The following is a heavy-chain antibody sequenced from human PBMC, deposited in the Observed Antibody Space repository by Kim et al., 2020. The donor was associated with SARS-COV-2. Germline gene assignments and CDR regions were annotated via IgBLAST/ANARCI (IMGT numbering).Heavy chain of an antibody. D-gene: IGHD3-10*01. Sequence: GGSLRLSCTASGFTFGDYAMSWVRQAPGKGLEWVGFIRSKAYGGTTEYAASVKGRFTISRDDSKSIVYLQMNSLKTEDTAVYYCTRVAMVRGVPKYYFDYWGQGTLVTVSS. CDR1: GFTFGDYA. J-gene: IGHJ4*01. CDR2: IRSKAYGGTT. CDR3: TRVAMVRGVPKYYFDY. V-gene: IGHV3-49*04.